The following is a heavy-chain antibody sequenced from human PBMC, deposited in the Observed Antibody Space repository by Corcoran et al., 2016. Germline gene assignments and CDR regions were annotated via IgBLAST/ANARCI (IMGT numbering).Heavy chain of an antibody. CDR3: AREGRDGRQHGVDP. J-gene: IGHJ5*02. D-gene: IGHD1-1*01. Sequence: QVQLQESGPGLVKPSETLSLTCTVSGGSISSYYWSWIRQPPGKGLEWIGYIYYSGSTNYNPSLKSRVTISVDTSKNQFSLKLSSVTAADTAVYYCAREGRDGRQHGVDPWGQGTLVTVSS. V-gene: IGHV4-59*01. CDR2: IYYSGST. CDR1: GGSISSYY.